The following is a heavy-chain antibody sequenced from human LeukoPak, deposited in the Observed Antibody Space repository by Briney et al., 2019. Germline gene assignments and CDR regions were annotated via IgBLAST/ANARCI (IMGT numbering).Heavy chain of an antibody. J-gene: IGHJ4*02. CDR3: ARDPHGYNSYFDY. V-gene: IGHV3-53*01. D-gene: IGHD5-24*01. CDR2: IYTDGST. CDR1: GFIVSSNY. Sequence: PGGSLRLSCAASGFIVSSNYMNWVRQAPGKGLEWVSVIYTDGSTYYADSVKGRFTISRDTSRNTVHLQMNSLRAGDTAVYYCARDPHGYNSYFDYWGQGTLVTVSS.